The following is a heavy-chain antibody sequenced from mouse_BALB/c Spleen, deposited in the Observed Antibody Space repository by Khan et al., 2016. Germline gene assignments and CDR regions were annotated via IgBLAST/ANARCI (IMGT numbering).Heavy chain of an antibody. V-gene: IGHV5-4*02. CDR1: GFTFSDYY. CDR3: ARDLNWYFDV. CDR2: ISDGGSYT. J-gene: IGHJ1*01. Sequence: EVELVESGGGLVKPGGSLKLSCAASGFTFSDYYMSWVRQTPEKRLEWVATISDGGSYTYYPDSVKGRFTISRDNAKNNLYLQMSSLKSEDTAMYYCARDLNWYFDVWGAGTTVTVSS.